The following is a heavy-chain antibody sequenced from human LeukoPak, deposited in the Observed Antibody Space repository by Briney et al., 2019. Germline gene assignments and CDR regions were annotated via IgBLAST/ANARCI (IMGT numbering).Heavy chain of an antibody. CDR1: GFTFSSYA. Sequence: GGSLRLSCAASGFTFSSYAMHWVRQAPGKGLEWVAVISYDGSNKYYADSVKGRFTISRDNSKNTLYLRMNSLRAEDTAVYYCARGNTWIFGSDYWGQGTLVTVSS. CDR3: ARGNTWIFGSDY. CDR2: ISYDGSNK. J-gene: IGHJ4*02. D-gene: IGHD2-2*03. V-gene: IGHV3-30-3*02.